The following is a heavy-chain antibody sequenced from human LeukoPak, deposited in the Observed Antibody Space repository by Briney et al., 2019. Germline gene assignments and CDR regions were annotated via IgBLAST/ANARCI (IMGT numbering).Heavy chain of an antibody. J-gene: IGHJ4*02. Sequence: PGGSLRLSCAASGFTFSSYWMSWVRQAPGKGREWVANIKQDGSEKYYVDSVKGRFTISRDNAKNSLYLQMNSLRAEDTAVYYCARTRWELLIDYWGQGTLVTVSS. CDR1: GFTFSSYW. CDR2: IKQDGSEK. D-gene: IGHD1-26*01. V-gene: IGHV3-7*01. CDR3: ARTRWELLIDY.